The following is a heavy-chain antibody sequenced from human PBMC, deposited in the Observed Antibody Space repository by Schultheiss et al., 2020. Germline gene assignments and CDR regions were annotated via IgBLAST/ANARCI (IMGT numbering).Heavy chain of an antibody. D-gene: IGHD3-22*01. CDR3: ARAAITPYYYDSSGYYTQPIYYFDY. J-gene: IGHJ4*02. CDR1: GGSISSYY. CDR2: IYYSGST. V-gene: IGHV4-59*01. Sequence: SETLSLTCTVSGGSISSYYWSWIRQPPGKGLEWIGYIYYSGSTNYNPSLKSRVTISVDTSKNQFSLKLSSVTAADTAVYYCARAAITPYYYDSSGYYTQPIYYFDYWGQGTLVTVSS.